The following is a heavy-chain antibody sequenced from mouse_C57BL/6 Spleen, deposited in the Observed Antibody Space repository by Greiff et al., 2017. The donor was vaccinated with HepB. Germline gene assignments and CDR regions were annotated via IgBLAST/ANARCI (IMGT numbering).Heavy chain of an antibody. Sequence: QVQLKQPGAELVKPGASVKLSCKASGYTFTSYWMHWVKQRPGQGLEWIGMIHPNSGSTNYNEKFKSKATLTVDKSSSTAYMQLSSLTSEDSAVYYCAYYYYGSSRGYFDVWGTGTTVTVSS. J-gene: IGHJ1*03. CDR1: GYTFTSYW. V-gene: IGHV1-64*01. CDR3: AYYYYGSSRGYFDV. CDR2: IHPNSGST. D-gene: IGHD1-1*01.